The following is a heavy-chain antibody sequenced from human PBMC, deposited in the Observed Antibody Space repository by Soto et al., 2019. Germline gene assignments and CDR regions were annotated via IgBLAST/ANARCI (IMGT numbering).Heavy chain of an antibody. D-gene: IGHD2-2*01. J-gene: IGHJ4*02. Sequence: QITLKESGPTLVNPTQTLTLTCTFSGFSLSTSAEGVGWIRQPPGQALEWLALIYWDGDERYSPSLKSRLTITKDTSKNQVVLTMTNMDPADTATYSCAHGSCTSADCYPNPYLDYWGQGILVTVSS. CDR1: GFSLSTSAEG. V-gene: IGHV2-5*02. CDR3: AHGSCTSADCYPNPYLDY. CDR2: IYWDGDE.